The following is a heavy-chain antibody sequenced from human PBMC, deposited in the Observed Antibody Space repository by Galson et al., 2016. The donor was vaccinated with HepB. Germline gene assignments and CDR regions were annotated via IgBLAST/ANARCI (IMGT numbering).Heavy chain of an antibody. Sequence: SLRLSCAASGFSFSSHGMHWVRRAPGKGLEWVAGISYDGSKKYYADSVKGRLTISRDNSKNTLYLQMNSLRAEDTAVYYCAKDATDISGYFYRLGLLDNWGQGTLVTVSS. CDR3: AKDATDISGYFYRLGLLDN. CDR1: GFSFSSHG. CDR2: ISYDGSKK. J-gene: IGHJ4*02. D-gene: IGHD3-22*01. V-gene: IGHV3-30*18.